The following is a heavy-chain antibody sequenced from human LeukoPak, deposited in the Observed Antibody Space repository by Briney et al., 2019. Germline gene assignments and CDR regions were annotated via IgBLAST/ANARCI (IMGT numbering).Heavy chain of an antibody. J-gene: IGHJ4*02. CDR1: GFIFSGYG. CDR3: ARDLGSHFDF. CDR2: MRFDGSNR. V-gene: IGHV3-33*01. D-gene: IGHD2-15*01. Sequence: GRSLRLSCTASGFIFSGYGMHWVRQAPGKGLEWVALMRFDGSNRYYADSVKGRFSISRDNGKNTLYLQMHSLRAEDTSVYYCARDLGSHFDFWGQGTLVTVSS.